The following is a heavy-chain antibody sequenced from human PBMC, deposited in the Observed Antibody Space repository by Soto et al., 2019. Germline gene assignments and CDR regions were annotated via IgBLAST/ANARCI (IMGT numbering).Heavy chain of an antibody. V-gene: IGHV1-18*04. CDR1: GYTFTSYG. J-gene: IGHJ4*02. CDR2: ISAYNGNT. D-gene: IGHD6-13*01. CDR3: ARGPAHEAEAGTPDY. Sequence: QVQLVQSGAEVKKPGASVKVSCKASGYTFTSYGISWVRQAPGQGLEWMGWISAYNGNTNYAQKLQGRVTMTTDTSTGTAYLEPRSLSADATAVYYCARGPAHEAEAGTPDYWGQGTLVTVSS.